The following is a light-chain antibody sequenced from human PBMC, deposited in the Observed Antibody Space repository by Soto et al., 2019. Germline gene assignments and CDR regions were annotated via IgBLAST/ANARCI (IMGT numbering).Light chain of an antibody. CDR2: GVS. V-gene: IGKV3-20*01. J-gene: IGKJ1*01. Sequence: ELVLTQSPVALSLSSGERATLSCRASQSVSSTLLTWYQQKPGQAPRLLIYGVSSRATGIPDRFSGSGSGTDFTLTISRLEPEDFAVYYCQQYGSSPPWTFGQGTKVEIK. CDR1: QSVSSTL. CDR3: QQYGSSPPWT.